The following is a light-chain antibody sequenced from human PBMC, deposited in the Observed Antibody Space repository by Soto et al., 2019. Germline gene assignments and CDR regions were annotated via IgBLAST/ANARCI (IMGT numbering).Light chain of an antibody. Sequence: EIVLTQSPVTLSLSPGERATLSCRASRSFASSYLGWYQQKPGQAPRLLIYAASTRATGIPDRFSGSGSATDYTLTSSRLEPEDYAVYYCRHYHSSPPYTLGQGTRLEIK. V-gene: IGKV3-20*01. J-gene: IGKJ2*01. CDR1: RSFASSY. CDR2: AAS. CDR3: RHYHSSPPYT.